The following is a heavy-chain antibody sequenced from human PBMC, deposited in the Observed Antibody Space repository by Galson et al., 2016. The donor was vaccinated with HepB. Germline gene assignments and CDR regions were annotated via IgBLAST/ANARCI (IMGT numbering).Heavy chain of an antibody. J-gene: IGHJ4*02. CDR1: GFSFSSYW. CDR2: INDDGSTT. Sequence: SLRLSCAASGFSFSSYWMHWVRQDPGKGLVWVARINDDGSTTSYADSVKGRFTISRDNAKNTLYLQMNSLRVEDTAVYYCARVPAGRLDYWGQGILVTVSS. CDR3: ARVPAGRLDY. D-gene: IGHD6-13*01. V-gene: IGHV3-74*01.